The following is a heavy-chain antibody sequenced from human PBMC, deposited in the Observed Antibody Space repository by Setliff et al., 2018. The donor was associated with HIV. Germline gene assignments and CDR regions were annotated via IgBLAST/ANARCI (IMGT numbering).Heavy chain of an antibody. CDR1: GGSISSDNYY. J-gene: IGHJ3*02. CDR3: ARAPPGIQNDAFDI. Sequence: KTSETLSLTCTVSGGSISSDNYYWTWIRQSAGKGLEWIGHIYTNRYTNYNPSLKSRVTISFDTSQNQFSLKLSSVIAADTAVFYCARAPPGIQNDAFDIWGQGAMGTVS. CDR2: IYTNRYT. V-gene: IGHV4-61*09.